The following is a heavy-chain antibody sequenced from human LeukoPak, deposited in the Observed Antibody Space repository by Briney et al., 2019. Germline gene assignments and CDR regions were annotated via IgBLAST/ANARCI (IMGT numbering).Heavy chain of an antibody. V-gene: IGHV3-23*01. CDR1: GFTFSSYA. CDR3: AKSVVPAATGYYYYGMDV. D-gene: IGHD2-2*01. CDR2: ISGSGGST. J-gene: IGHJ6*02. Sequence: GASLRLSCAASGFTFSSYAMSWVRQAPGKGLEWVSAISGSGGSTYYADSVKGRFTISRDNSKNTLYLQMNSLRAEDTAVYCCAKSVVPAATGYYYYGMDVWGQGTTVTVSS.